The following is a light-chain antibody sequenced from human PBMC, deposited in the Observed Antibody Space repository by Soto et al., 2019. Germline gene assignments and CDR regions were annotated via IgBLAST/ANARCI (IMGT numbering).Light chain of an antibody. V-gene: IGKV1-5*03. CDR1: QTISSW. J-gene: IGKJ1*01. CDR2: KAS. Sequence: DIQMTQSPSTLSGSVGDRVTITCRASQTISSWLAWYQQKPGKAPKLLIYKASTLKSGVPSRFSSSGSGTEFTLTISSLQPDDFATYYCQRYNSYSGAFGQGTKVDIK. CDR3: QRYNSYSGA.